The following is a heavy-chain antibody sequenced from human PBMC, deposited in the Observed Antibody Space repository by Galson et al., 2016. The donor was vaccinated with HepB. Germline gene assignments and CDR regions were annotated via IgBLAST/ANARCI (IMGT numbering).Heavy chain of an antibody. Sequence: SLRLSCAASGLTFSTSAMNWVRQAPGRGLEWVALISFDGSIKYYADSVKGRFTISRDNAKNSLYLQMNGLTEEDTAVYYCARLGYGDNSGFDYWGQGTLVTVSS. CDR2: ISFDGSIK. V-gene: IGHV3-30*04. CDR3: ARLGYGDNSGFDY. D-gene: IGHD4-23*01. J-gene: IGHJ4*02. CDR1: GLTFSTSA.